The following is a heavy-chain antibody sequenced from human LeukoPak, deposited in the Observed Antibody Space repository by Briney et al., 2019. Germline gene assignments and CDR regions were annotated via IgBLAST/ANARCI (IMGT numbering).Heavy chain of an antibody. Sequence: SETLSLTCTVSGYSISSGYYWGWIRQPPGKGLEWIGNIYHSEVTYHNPSLKSRVTISVDTSKNQFSLKLSSVTAADTAVYYCARQGSGPWGSYRSRGQTGWFDPWGQGTLVTVSS. D-gene: IGHD3-16*02. CDR2: IYHSEVT. CDR3: ARQGSGPWGSYRSRGQTGWFDP. V-gene: IGHV4-38-2*02. J-gene: IGHJ5*02. CDR1: GYSISSGYY.